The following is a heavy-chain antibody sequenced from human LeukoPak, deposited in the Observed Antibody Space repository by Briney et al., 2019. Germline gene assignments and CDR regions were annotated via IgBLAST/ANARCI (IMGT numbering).Heavy chain of an antibody. CDR2: IRYDGSNK. D-gene: IGHD6-13*01. Sequence: GGSLRLSCAASGFTFSSYGMHWVRQAPGKGLEWVAFIRYDGSNKYYADSVKGRFTISRDNSKNTLYLQMNSLRAEDTAVYYCAKKSSSSWPFDYWGQGTLVTASS. V-gene: IGHV3-30*02. J-gene: IGHJ4*02. CDR1: GFTFSSYG. CDR3: AKKSSSSWPFDY.